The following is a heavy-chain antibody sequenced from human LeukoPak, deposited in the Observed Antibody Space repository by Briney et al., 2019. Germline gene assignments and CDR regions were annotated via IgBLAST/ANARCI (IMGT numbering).Heavy chain of an antibody. V-gene: IGHV3-23*01. J-gene: IGHJ6*02. Sequence: GGSLRVSCVASGFTLSSHAMSWVRQARGKGLKWVSSITATGNAYYADSVKGRFTVTRDDSKNTLYLQMSSLRVEDAAVHHCARSSGSGSYYNYYGLDVWGQGTTVTVSS. CDR1: GFTLSSHA. D-gene: IGHD3-10*01. CDR3: ARSSGSGSYYNYYGLDV. CDR2: ITATGNA.